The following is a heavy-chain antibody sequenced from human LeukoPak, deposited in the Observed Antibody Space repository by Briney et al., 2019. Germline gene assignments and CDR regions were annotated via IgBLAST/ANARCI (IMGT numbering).Heavy chain of an antibody. CDR1: GFTFSDYY. V-gene: IGHV3-11*01. Sequence: RAGGSLRLSCAASGFTFSDYYMSWIRQAPGKGLEWVSYISSSGSTIYYADSVKGRFTISRDNAKNSLYLQMNSLRAEDTAVYYCARDRRSGYGDYFDYWGQGTLVTVSS. CDR3: ARDRRSGYGDYFDY. J-gene: IGHJ4*02. CDR2: ISSSGSTI. D-gene: IGHD4-17*01.